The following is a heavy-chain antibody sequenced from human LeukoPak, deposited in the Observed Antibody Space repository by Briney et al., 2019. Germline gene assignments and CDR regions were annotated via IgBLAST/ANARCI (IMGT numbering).Heavy chain of an antibody. J-gene: IGHJ4*02. Sequence: PGGSLRLSCAASGITFSSYAMSWVRQAPGKGLEWVSTISGSGGSTYYADSVKGRFTISRDNSKNTLYLQMNSLRAEDTAVYYCANSARSSWYGDFDYWGQGTLVTVSS. CDR2: ISGSGGST. D-gene: IGHD6-13*01. V-gene: IGHV3-23*01. CDR1: GITFSSYA. CDR3: ANSARSSWYGDFDY.